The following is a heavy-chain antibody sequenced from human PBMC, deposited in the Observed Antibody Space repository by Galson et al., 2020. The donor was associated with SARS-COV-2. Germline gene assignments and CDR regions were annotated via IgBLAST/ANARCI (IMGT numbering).Heavy chain of an antibody. CDR1: GYIFTGYY. Sequence: ASVKVSCKASGYIFTGYYMHWVRQAPGQGLEWMGRINPNSGGTNYAQKFQGRVTMTRDTSISTAYMELSRLRSDDTAVYYCAREEWLANSGAFDIWGQGTMVTVSS. CDR2: INPNSGGT. J-gene: IGHJ3*02. V-gene: IGHV1-2*06. CDR3: AREEWLANSGAFDI. D-gene: IGHD6-19*01.